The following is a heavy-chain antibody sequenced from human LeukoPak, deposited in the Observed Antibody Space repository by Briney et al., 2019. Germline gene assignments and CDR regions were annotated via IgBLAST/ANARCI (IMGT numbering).Heavy chain of an antibody. CDR2: VSGYNGNT. D-gene: IGHD6-19*01. CDR1: GYTFTSYD. Sequence: ASVKVSCKASGYTFTSYDINWVRQAPGQGLEWMGWVSGYNGNTNYAQMLQGRVTMTTDTSTSTAYMELRSLRSDDTAVYYCARDRLSSSDRGGGYAFDIWGQGTMVAVSS. J-gene: IGHJ3*02. V-gene: IGHV1-18*01. CDR3: ARDRLSSSDRGGGYAFDI.